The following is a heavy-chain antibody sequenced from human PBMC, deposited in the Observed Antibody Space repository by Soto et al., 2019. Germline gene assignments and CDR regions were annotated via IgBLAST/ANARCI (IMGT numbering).Heavy chain of an antibody. CDR3: ARSLAGTMEAFDI. CDR1: GYTFTGYY. J-gene: IGHJ3*02. V-gene: IGHV1-8*02. CDR2: INPNSGNT. D-gene: IGHD1-7*01. Sequence: GASVKVSCKASGYTFTGYYMHWVRQAPGQGLEWMGWINPNSGNTGYAQKFQGRVTMTRNTSISTAYMELSSLRSEDTAVYYCARSLAGTMEAFDIWGQGTMVTVSS.